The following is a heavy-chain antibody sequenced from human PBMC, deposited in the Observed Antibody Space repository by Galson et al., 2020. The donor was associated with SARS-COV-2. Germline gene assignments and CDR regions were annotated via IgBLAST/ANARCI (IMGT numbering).Heavy chain of an antibody. Sequence: SCAASGFTFDDYAMHWVRQAPGKGLEWVSGISWNSGSIGYADSVKGRFTISRDNAKNSLYLQMNSLRAEDTALYYCAAAAGGSRWFDPWGQGTLVTVSS. CDR1: GFTFDDYA. CDR2: ISWNSGSI. CDR3: AAAAGGSRWFDP. J-gene: IGHJ5*02. V-gene: IGHV3-9*01. D-gene: IGHD6-13*01.